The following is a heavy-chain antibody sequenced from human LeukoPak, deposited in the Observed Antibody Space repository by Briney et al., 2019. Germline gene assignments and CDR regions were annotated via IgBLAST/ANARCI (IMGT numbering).Heavy chain of an antibody. CDR1: GFTFSNAW. CDR2: IKSKTDGGTT. D-gene: IGHD1-26*01. J-gene: IGHJ4*02. Sequence: GGSLRLSCGVSGFTFSNAWMSWVRQAPGKGLEWVGRIKSKTDGGTTDYAAPVKGRFTISRDDSKNTLYLQMNSLKTEDTAVYYCTTDSEWELLWSNLDFDYWGQGTLVTVSS. CDR3: TTDSEWELLWSNLDFDY. V-gene: IGHV3-15*01.